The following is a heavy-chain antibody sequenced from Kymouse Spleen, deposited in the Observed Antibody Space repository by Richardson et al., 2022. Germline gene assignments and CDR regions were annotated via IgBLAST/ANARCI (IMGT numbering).Heavy chain of an antibody. D-gene: IGHD6-13*01. CDR3: TTYSSSWYYYYGMDV. CDR1: GFTFSGSA. J-gene: IGHJ6*02. CDR2: IRSKANSYAT. V-gene: IGHV3-73*02. Sequence: EVQLVESGGGLVQPGGSLKLSCAASGFTFSGSAMHWVRQASGKGLEWVGRIRSKANSYATAYAASVKGRFTISRDDSKNTAYLQMNSLKTEDTAVYYCTTYSSSWYYYYGMDVWGQGTTVTVSS.